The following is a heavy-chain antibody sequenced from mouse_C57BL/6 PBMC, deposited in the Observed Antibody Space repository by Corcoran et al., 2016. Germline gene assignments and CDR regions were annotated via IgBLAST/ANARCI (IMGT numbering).Heavy chain of an antibody. V-gene: IGHV1-62-2*01. CDR3: ARHEEAVSSTGPVAY. Sequence: QLQLQPSGAELVKPGASVNLSCKASGYTFTECTIHWVQLRSGPGLEWIGWFYPGSGSIKYNEKFKDKATLTADKSSSTVYMELSRLTSEDSAVYFCARHEEAVSSTGPVAYWGQGTLVTVS. CDR2: FYPGSGSI. CDR1: GYTFTECT. D-gene: IGHD4-1*02. J-gene: IGHJ3*01.